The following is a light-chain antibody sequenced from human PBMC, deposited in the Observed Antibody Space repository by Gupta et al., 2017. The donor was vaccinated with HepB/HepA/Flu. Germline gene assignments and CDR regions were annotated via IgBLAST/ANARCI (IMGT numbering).Light chain of an antibody. J-gene: IGLJ3*02. CDR1: NSNIGSNY. Sequence: QSVVTQPPSASGTPGQRVTISCPGSNSNIGSNYVCWYQQLPGSAPTLLIYRNNHRPAGVPDRFSGSKSDTSAALAISGLRAQDEAVYYCAAGDDSLNVWVFGGGTMLTVL. CDR3: AAGDDSLNVWV. V-gene: IGLV1-47*01. CDR2: RNN.